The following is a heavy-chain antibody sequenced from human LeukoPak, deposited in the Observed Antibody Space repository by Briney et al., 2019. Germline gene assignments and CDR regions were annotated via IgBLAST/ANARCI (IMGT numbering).Heavy chain of an antibody. CDR3: ARGVEPLAANTLAY. CDR2: LYSDGNT. V-gene: IGHV3-53*01. CDR1: GFTVITND. D-gene: IGHD1-14*01. Sequence: GGSLRLSCAAAGFTVITNDMTWVRQAPGKGLEWVSVLYSDGNTKYADSVQGRFTISRDNPKNTLYLEMNSLSPDDTAVYYCARGVEPLAANTLAYWGQGTLVAVSS. J-gene: IGHJ4*02.